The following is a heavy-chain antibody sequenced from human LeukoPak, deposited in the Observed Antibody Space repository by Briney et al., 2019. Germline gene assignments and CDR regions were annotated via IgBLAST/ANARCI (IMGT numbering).Heavy chain of an antibody. CDR1: GFTFSSYW. Sequence: GGSLRLSCAASGFTFSSYWMSWVRQAPGKGLEWVSAISGSGGSTYYADSVKGRFTISRDNSKNTLYLQMNSLRAEDTAVYYCAKHIVVVPAALEYYFDYWGQGTLVTVSS. CDR2: ISGSGGST. J-gene: IGHJ4*02. CDR3: AKHIVVVPAALEYYFDY. V-gene: IGHV3-23*01. D-gene: IGHD2-2*01.